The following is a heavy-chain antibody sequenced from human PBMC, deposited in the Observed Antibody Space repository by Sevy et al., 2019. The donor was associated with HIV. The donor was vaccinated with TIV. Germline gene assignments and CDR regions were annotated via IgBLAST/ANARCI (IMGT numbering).Heavy chain of an antibody. D-gene: IGHD6-19*01. Sequence: GGSLRLSCAASGFTFSSYAMHWVRQAPGKGLEWVAVISYDGSNKYYADSVKGRFTISRDNSKNTLYLQMNSLRAEDTAVYYCARWGLQWLVLNPTGYFDYWGQGTLVTVSS. J-gene: IGHJ4*02. CDR3: ARWGLQWLVLNPTGYFDY. CDR1: GFTFSSYA. V-gene: IGHV3-30-3*01. CDR2: ISYDGSNK.